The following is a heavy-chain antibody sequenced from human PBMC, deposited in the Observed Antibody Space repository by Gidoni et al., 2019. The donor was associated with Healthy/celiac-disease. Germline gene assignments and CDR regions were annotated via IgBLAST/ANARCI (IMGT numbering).Heavy chain of an antibody. Sequence: EVQLVESGGGLVQPGGSLRLSCAASGFTFSSYWMSWVRQAPGKGREWVANIKQDGSEKYYVDSVKGRFTISRDNAKNSLYLQMNSLRAEDTAVYYCAREGTVTRYYYYYGMDVWGQGTTVTVSS. V-gene: IGHV3-7*01. CDR2: IKQDGSEK. CDR1: GFTFSSYW. J-gene: IGHJ6*02. CDR3: AREGTVTRYYYYYGMDV. D-gene: IGHD4-4*01.